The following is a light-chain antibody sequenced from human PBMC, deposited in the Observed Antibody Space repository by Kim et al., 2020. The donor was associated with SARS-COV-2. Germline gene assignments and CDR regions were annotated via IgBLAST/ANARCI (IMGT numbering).Light chain of an antibody. CDR1: SSDVGGYNY. CDR2: DVS. V-gene: IGLV2-14*03. CDR3: SSYTSSSTLWV. Sequence: QSITISCTGTSSDVGGYNYVAWYQQHPGKAPKLMISDVSNRPSGVSDRFSGSKSANTASLTISGLQAEDEADYYCSSYTSSSTLWVFGGGTQLTVL. J-gene: IGLJ3*02.